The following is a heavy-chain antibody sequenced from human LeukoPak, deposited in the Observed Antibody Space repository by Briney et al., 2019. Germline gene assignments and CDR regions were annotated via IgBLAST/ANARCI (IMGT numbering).Heavy chain of an antibody. J-gene: IGHJ4*02. CDR3: AADRVAAMNY. Sequence: GAPGKVSGKAAGLTFTSFAVKRGGQAGGQRVGGIGWIVVGSGNTNYAQKFQERVTITRDMSTSTAYMELSSLRSEDTAVYYCAADRVAAMNYWGQGTLVTVSS. CDR2: IVVGSGNT. V-gene: IGHV1-58*01. CDR1: GLTFTSFA. D-gene: IGHD6-13*01.